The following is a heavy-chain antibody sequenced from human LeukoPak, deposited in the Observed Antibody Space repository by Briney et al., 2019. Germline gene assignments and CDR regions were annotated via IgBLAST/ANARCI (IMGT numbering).Heavy chain of an antibody. Sequence: GGSLRLSCAASGFTFSSYARSWGRQAPGKGLEWVSAISGSGGSTYYADSVKGRFTISRDNSKNTLYLQMNSLRAEDTAVYYCARTTVTTFWFDPWGQGTLVTVSS. CDR1: GFTFSSYA. D-gene: IGHD4-17*01. V-gene: IGHV3-23*01. CDR3: ARTTVTTFWFDP. CDR2: ISGSGGST. J-gene: IGHJ5*02.